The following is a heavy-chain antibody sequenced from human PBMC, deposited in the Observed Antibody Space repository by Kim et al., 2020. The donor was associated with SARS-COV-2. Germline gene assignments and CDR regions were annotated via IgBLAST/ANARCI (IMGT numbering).Heavy chain of an antibody. CDR2: IRSKAYGGTT. Sequence: GGSLRLSCATSGFTFGDYAMSWFRQAPGKGLEWVGFIRSKAYGGTTEYAASVKGRFTISRDDSKSIAYLQMNSLKTEDTAVYYCTRDRTDYGDPLRAEYFQHWGQGTLVTVSS. D-gene: IGHD4-17*01. CDR1: GFTFGDYA. V-gene: IGHV3-49*03. J-gene: IGHJ1*01. CDR3: TRDRTDYGDPLRAEYFQH.